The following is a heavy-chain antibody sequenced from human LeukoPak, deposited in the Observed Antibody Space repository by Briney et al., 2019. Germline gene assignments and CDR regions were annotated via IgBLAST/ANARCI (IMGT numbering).Heavy chain of an antibody. Sequence: ASVKVSCKASGYTFTGYYMHWLRQAPGQGLEWMGWINPNSGGTNYAQKFQGRVTMTRDTSISTAYMELSRLRSDDTAVYYCARQYYDFWSGYLFWFDPWGQGTLVTVSS. CDR3: ARQYYDFWSGYLFWFDP. D-gene: IGHD3-3*01. CDR2: INPNSGGT. J-gene: IGHJ5*02. V-gene: IGHV1-2*02. CDR1: GYTFTGYY.